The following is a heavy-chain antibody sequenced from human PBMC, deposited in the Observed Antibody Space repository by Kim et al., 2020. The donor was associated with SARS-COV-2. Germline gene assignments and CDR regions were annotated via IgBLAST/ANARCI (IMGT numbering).Heavy chain of an antibody. V-gene: IGHV1-46*01. J-gene: IGHJ4*02. Sequence: AQKFPGRSTMTRDTSTSTVYMELSSLRSEDTAVYYCARVHDFGDYAAGLTYWGQGTLVTVSS. D-gene: IGHD4-17*01. CDR3: ARVHDFGDYAAGLTY.